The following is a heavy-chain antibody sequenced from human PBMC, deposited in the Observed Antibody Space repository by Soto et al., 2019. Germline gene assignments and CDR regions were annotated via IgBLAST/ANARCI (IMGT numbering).Heavy chain of an antibody. V-gene: IGHV4-61*01. Sequence: QVQLQESGPGLVKPSETLSLTCTVSGGSVSSGSYYWSWIRQPPGKGLEWIGYIYYSGSTNYNPSLKSRVTISVDTSKNQFSLKLSSVTAADTAVYYCERSEGYSNYYYYGMDVWGQGTTVTVSS. D-gene: IGHD4-4*01. CDR2: IYYSGST. J-gene: IGHJ6*02. CDR3: ERSEGYSNYYYYGMDV. CDR1: GGSVSSGSYY.